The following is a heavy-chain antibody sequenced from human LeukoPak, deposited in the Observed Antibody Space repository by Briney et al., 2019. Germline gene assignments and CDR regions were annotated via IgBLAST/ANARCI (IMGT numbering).Heavy chain of an antibody. CDR1: GFTFSSYS. Sequence: GGSLRLSCAASGFTFSSYSMNWVRQAPGKGLEWVSAISGSGGSTYYADSVKGRFTISRDNSKNTLYLQMNSLRAEDTAVYYCAKDLVDTAMVKAYHYGMDVWGQGTTVTVSS. CDR3: AKDLVDTAMVKAYHYGMDV. J-gene: IGHJ6*02. D-gene: IGHD5-18*01. CDR2: ISGSGGST. V-gene: IGHV3-23*01.